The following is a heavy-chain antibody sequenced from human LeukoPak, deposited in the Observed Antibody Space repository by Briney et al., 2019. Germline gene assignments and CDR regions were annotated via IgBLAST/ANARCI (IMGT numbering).Heavy chain of an antibody. CDR2: ICGSGGST. D-gene: IGHD6-13*01. V-gene: IGHV3-23*01. Sequence: PGGSLRLSCAASGFTFSSYAMSWVRQAPGKGLEWVSPICGSGGSTYYADSVKGRFTISRDNSKNTLYLQMNSLRAEDTAVYYCAKDGGDSSSWYGTYYFDYWGQGTLVTVSS. J-gene: IGHJ4*02. CDR1: GFTFSSYA. CDR3: AKDGGDSSSWYGTYYFDY.